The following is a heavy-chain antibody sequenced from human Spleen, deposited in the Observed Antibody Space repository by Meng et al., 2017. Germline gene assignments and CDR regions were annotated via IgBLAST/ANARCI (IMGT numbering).Heavy chain of an antibody. CDR1: GFTFSDFD. Sequence: GESLKISCAASGFTFSDFDMIWVRQAPGKGLEWVSTISGSGTRTYYADSVKGRFTISRGNSKNFLYLQMSRLRAEDTALYYCAKDGEDGSGSLGYWGQGTLVTGSS. CDR3: AKDGEDGSGSLGY. CDR2: ISGSGTRT. J-gene: IGHJ4*02. V-gene: IGHV3-43*02. D-gene: IGHD3-10*01.